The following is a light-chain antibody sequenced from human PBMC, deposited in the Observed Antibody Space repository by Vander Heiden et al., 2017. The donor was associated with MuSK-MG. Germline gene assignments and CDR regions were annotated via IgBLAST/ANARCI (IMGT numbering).Light chain of an antibody. V-gene: IGLV2-14*01. CDR3: SSYTSSSTLV. CDR1: SNDVGGFNY. CDR2: DVN. J-gene: IGLJ1*01. Sequence: QSALTPPASVSGSPGQSITISCTGTSNDVGGFNYVSWYQQHPGKAPKLMIYDVNNRPSGVSNRFSGSKSGNTASLTISGLQAEDEADYYCSSYTSSSTLVFGTGTKVTVL.